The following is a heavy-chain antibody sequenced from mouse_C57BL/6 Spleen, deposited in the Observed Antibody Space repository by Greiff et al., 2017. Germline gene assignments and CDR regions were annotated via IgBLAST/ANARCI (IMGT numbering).Heavy chain of an antibody. CDR2: IRSKSNNYAT. J-gene: IGHJ3*01. CDR1: GFSFNTYA. D-gene: IGHD2-1*01. V-gene: IGHV10-1*01. CDR3: AGGNYRTWFAY. Sequence: GGGLVQPKGSLKLSCAASGFSFNTYAMNWVRQAPGKGLEWVARIRSKSNNYATYYADSVKDRFTISRDDSESMLYLQMNNLKTEDTAMYCCAGGNYRTWFAYWGQGTLVTVSA.